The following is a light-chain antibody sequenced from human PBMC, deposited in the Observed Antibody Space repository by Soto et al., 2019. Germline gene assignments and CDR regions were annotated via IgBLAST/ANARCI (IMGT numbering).Light chain of an antibody. V-gene: IGKV3-11*01. CDR3: QQRSNWPDA. J-gene: IGKJ5*01. CDR2: DAS. CDR1: QSLINF. Sequence: IVLTQSPATLSLSPGERATLSCRAIQSLINFVAWYQHKPGQPPRLLIYDASKRATGIPTRFSGSGSGTDFTLTISSLQPEDFAVYYCQQRSNWPDAFGQGTRLEI.